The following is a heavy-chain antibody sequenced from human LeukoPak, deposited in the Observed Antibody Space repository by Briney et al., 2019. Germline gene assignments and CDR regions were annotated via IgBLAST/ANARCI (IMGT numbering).Heavy chain of an antibody. J-gene: IGHJ6*02. CDR3: AKDKYYYGSGSTYYYYYYGMDV. Sequence: GGSLRLSCAASGFTFSNYGIHWVRLAPGKGLEWVAVISNDGSKKYYGDSVKGRFTISRDNRDNTLYLQMNSLRGDDTAVYYCAKDKYYYGSGSTYYYYYYGMDVWGQGTTVTVSS. CDR2: ISNDGSKK. D-gene: IGHD3-10*01. V-gene: IGHV3-30*18. CDR1: GFTFSNYG.